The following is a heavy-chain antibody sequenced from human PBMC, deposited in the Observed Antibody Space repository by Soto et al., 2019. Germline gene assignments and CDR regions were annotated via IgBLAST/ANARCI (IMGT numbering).Heavy chain of an antibody. CDR3: ARDHLRTSNYGIHWFDP. V-gene: IGHV4-59*01. D-gene: IGHD4-4*01. CDR1: GGSISSYY. CDR2: IYYSGST. Sequence: QVQLQESGPGLVKPSETLSLTCTVSGGSISSYYWSWIRQPPGKGLEWIGYIYYSGSTNYNPSLKSRVTIAVDASKNQFSLKLSSVTAADTAVYYCARDHLRTSNYGIHWFDPWGQGTLVTVST. J-gene: IGHJ5*02.